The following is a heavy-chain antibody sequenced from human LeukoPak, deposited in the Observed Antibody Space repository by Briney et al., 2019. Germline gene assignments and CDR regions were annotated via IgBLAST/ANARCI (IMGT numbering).Heavy chain of an antibody. CDR2: IRSDGSDK. D-gene: IGHD6-19*01. CDR1: GFTFSNYG. J-gene: IGHJ6*03. CDR3: ARGGLSSGLSYYYYYMDV. V-gene: IGHV3-30*02. Sequence: GGSRRLSCAASGFTFSNYGIHWVRQAPGKGLEWVALIRSDGSDKYYADSVKGRFTISRDNSRNTLYLQMTSLRADDTAVYYCARGGLSSGLSYYYYYMDVWGKGTTVTVSS.